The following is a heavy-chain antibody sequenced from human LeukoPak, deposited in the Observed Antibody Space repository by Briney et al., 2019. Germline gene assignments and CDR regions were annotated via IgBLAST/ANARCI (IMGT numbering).Heavy chain of an antibody. CDR2: INQNAGT. CDR3: ARARTRLSWLDP. V-gene: IGHV4-34*01. J-gene: IGHJ5*02. D-gene: IGHD6-6*01. Sequence: SETLSLTCAVSGGSIRGYYWSWVRQSPGKGLEWIGDINQNAGTDYNPSLKSRVTISIDSSKNRISLNVTAAIAADTAMYYCARARTRLSWLDPWGQGTLVTVSS. CDR1: GGSIRGYY.